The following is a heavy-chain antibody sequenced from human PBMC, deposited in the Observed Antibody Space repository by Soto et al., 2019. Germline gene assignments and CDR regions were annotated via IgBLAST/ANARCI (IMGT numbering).Heavy chain of an antibody. CDR3: ARRRYCGYDCYHKHYYGMDV. D-gene: IGHD2-21*01. V-gene: IGHV1-69*08. Sequence: QVQLVQSGAELKKTGSSVTVSCRASGDTFSSYAVNWVRQAPGRGLEWMGRIITVLGTTDYSQNLKGRVTITAEKSTKTVYMELSSLRSDDTADYYCARRRYCGYDCYHKHYYGMDVWGQGTTVTVAS. CDR2: IITVLGTT. J-gene: IGHJ6*02. CDR1: GDTFSSYA.